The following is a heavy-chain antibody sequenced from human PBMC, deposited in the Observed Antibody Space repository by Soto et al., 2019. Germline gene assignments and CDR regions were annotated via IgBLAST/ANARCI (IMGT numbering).Heavy chain of an antibody. D-gene: IGHD3-9*01. V-gene: IGHV1-8*01. Sequence: ASVKVSCKASGYTFTSYDINWVRQATGQGLEWMGWMNPNSGNTGYAQKFQGRVTMTRNTSISTAYMELSSLRSEDTAVYYCARVYDILTGYYPWGQGTLVTVSS. CDR1: GYTFTSYD. J-gene: IGHJ5*02. CDR3: ARVYDILTGYYP. CDR2: MNPNSGNT.